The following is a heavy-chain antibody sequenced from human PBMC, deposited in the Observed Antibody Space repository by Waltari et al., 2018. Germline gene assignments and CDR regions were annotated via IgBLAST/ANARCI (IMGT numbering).Heavy chain of an antibody. CDR1: GGSFSGSY. D-gene: IGHD5-12*01. Sequence: QVQLQQWGAGLLKPSETLSLTCAVYGGSFSGSYWSWIRQPPGKGLEWIGEINHSGSTNYNPSLKSRVTISVDTSKNQFSLKLSSVTAADTAVYYCARRGRSMVARNQYYFDYWGQGTLVTVSS. J-gene: IGHJ4*02. CDR3: ARRGRSMVARNQYYFDY. V-gene: IGHV4-34*01. CDR2: INHSGST.